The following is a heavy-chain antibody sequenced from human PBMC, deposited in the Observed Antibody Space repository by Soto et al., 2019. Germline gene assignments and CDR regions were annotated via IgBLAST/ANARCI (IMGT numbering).Heavy chain of an antibody. J-gene: IGHJ4*02. V-gene: IGHV3-33*01. Sequence: QAQLVESGGGVVQPGRSLRLSCAASGFTFSNYGMNWVRQAPGKGLEWVAVIWYDGSNKYYADSVKGRFTISRDNSKDTLSLQMDSLRAEDTAVYYCARGRGHNYGESNYWGQGTMVTVSS. CDR3: ARGRGHNYGESNY. CDR2: IWYDGSNK. CDR1: GFTFSNYG. D-gene: IGHD5-18*01.